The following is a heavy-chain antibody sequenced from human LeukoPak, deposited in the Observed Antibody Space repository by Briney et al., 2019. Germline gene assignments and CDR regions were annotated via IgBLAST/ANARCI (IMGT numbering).Heavy chain of an antibody. CDR2: IREDGNQK. CDR1: GFTFSSSW. CDR3: ARGPTNGQAFDY. Sequence: PGGSLRLSCAASGFTFSSSWMTWVRQAPGKGLEWVASIREDGNQKSAVDSVRGRFTIARDNAKNSVYLQMDSLRAEDTAVYYCARGPTNGQAFDYWGQGTLVSVSS. D-gene: IGHD2-8*01. V-gene: IGHV3-7*01. J-gene: IGHJ4*02.